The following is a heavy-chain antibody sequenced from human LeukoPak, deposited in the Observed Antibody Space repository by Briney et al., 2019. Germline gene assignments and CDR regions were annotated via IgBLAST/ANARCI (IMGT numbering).Heavy chain of an antibody. V-gene: IGHV4-59*01. D-gene: IGHD3-22*01. J-gene: IGHJ6*02. CDR1: GGSISSYY. Sequence: SETLSLTCTVSGGSISSYYWSWIRQPPGKGLEWIGYIYYSGSTNYNPSLKSRVTISVDTSKNQSSLKLSSVTAADTAVYYCARGPPDDSSGYYSYYYYYGMDVWGQGTTVTVSS. CDR3: ARGPPDDSSGYYSYYYYYGMDV. CDR2: IYYSGST.